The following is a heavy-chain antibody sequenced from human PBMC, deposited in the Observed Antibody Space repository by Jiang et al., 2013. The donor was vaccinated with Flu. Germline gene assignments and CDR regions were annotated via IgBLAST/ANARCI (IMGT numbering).Heavy chain of an antibody. D-gene: IGHD6-13*01. J-gene: IGHJ4*02. CDR2: IYYGGST. V-gene: IGHV4-39*01. CDR3: ARRIATAGDY. Sequence: GSGLVKPSETLSLTCTVSGGSINSSNYYWGWIRQPPGKGLEWIGSIYYGGSTYYNPSLKSRVTISVDTSKNQFSLKLSSVTAADTAVYYCARRIATAGDYWGQGTLVTVSS. CDR1: GGSINSSNYY.